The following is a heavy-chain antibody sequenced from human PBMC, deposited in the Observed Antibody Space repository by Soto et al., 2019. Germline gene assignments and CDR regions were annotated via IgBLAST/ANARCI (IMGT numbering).Heavy chain of an antibody. CDR2: ISGSGGST. D-gene: IGHD2-2*01. J-gene: IGHJ4*02. CDR3: AKTSSFSCSSTSCPIPGYFDY. V-gene: IGHV3-23*01. CDR1: GFTFSSYA. Sequence: EVQLLESGGGLVQPGGSLRLSCAASGFTFSSYAMSWVRQAPGKGLEWVSAISGSGGSTYYADSVKGRFTISRDNSKNTLYLQMNSLRAEDTAVYYCAKTSSFSCSSTSCPIPGYFDYWGQGTLVTVSS.